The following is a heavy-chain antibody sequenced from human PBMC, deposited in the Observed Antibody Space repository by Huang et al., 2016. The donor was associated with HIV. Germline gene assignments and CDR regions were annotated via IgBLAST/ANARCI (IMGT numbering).Heavy chain of an antibody. CDR1: TFTFGAYW. V-gene: IGHV3-7*01. J-gene: IGHJ6*02. D-gene: IGHD1-7*01. CDR3: ATKTAGMDI. CDR2: IKQDESEK. Sequence: VESGGRSVQPGGSIKLSCVGSTFTFGAYWMRWVRQPQGKGLEWVANIKQDESEKYYVDSGKGRFNISRDNARKVLFLEMDDLRVEDTAIYFCATKTAGMDIWGQGTTVTVSS.